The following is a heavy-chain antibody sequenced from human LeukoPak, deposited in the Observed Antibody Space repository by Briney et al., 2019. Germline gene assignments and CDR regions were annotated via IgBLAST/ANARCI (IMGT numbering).Heavy chain of an antibody. D-gene: IGHD3-22*01. J-gene: IGHJ6*03. V-gene: IGHV3-48*03. Sequence: GGSLRLSCAASGFTFSSYEMNWVRQAPGKGLEWVSYISSSDSTIYYADSVKGRFTISRDNAKNSLYLQMNSLRAEDTAVYYCARDPKRSYDSSGYYLSYYYYYMDVWGKGTTVTVSS. CDR1: GFTFSSYE. CDR2: ISSSDSTI. CDR3: ARDPKRSYDSSGYYLSYYYYYMDV.